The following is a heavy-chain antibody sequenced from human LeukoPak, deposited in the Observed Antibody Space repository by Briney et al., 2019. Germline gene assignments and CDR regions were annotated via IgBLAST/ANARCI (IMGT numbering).Heavy chain of an antibody. CDR2: IYPGDSDT. CDR1: GYSFTSYW. V-gene: IGHV5-51*01. Sequence: GESLKISCKGSGYSFTSYWIVWVRQMAGKGLEWMGIIYPGDSDTRYSPSFQGQVTISADKSISTAYLQWSSLKASDTAMYYCARHAAYYYDSSGYIQSGMDVWGQGTTVTVSS. D-gene: IGHD3-22*01. J-gene: IGHJ6*02. CDR3: ARHAAYYYDSSGYIQSGMDV.